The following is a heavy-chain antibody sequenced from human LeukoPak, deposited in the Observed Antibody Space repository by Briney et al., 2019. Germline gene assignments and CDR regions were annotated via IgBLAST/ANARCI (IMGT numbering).Heavy chain of an antibody. V-gene: IGHV4-4*02. CDR1: GGSISSSNW. CDR2: IYHSGST. Sequence: PSETLSLTCAVSGGSISSSNWWSWVRQPPGKGLEWIGEIYHSGSTNYNPSLKSRVTISVDKSKNQFSLKLSSVTAADTAVYYCAKSKGGIAIACNPTNQILPAWGPGTLVTVSS. J-gene: IGHJ5*01. D-gene: IGHD2-21*01. CDR3: AKSKGGIAIACNPTNQILPA.